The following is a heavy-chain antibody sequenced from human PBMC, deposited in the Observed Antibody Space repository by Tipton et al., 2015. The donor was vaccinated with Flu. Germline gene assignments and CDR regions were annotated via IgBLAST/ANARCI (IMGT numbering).Heavy chain of an antibody. Sequence: TLSLTCTVSGDSISSYYWSWIRQPAGKGLEWIGRIFHSGSTYYNPSLKSRVTISVDTSKNQFSLKLISVTAADTAVYYCARVSPGVESWFDPWGQGTLVTVSS. V-gene: IGHV4-4*07. D-gene: IGHD3-3*01. J-gene: IGHJ5*02. CDR2: IFHSGST. CDR3: ARVSPGVESWFDP. CDR1: GDSISSYY.